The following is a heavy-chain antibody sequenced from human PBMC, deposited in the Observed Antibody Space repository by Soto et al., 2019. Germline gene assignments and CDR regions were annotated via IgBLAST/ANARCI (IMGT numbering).Heavy chain of an antibody. CDR1: GFTFSSYW. J-gene: IGHJ3*02. V-gene: IGHV3-7*01. Sequence: GGSLRLSCAASGFTFSSYWMSWVRQAPGKGLEWVANIKQDGSEKYYVDSVKGRFTISRDNAKNSLYLQMNSLRAEDTAVYYCASGYYDYIWGSYRHDALDIWGQGTMVTVSS. CDR2: IKQDGSEK. D-gene: IGHD3-16*02. CDR3: ASGYYDYIWGSYRHDALDI.